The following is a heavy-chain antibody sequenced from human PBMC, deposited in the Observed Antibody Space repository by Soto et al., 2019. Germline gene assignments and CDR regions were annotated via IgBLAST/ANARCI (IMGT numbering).Heavy chain of an antibody. D-gene: IGHD2-15*01. CDR1: GYTFTSYG. Sequence: ASVKVSCKASGYTFTSYGISWVRQAPGQGLEWMGWISAYNGNTNYAQKLKGRVTMTTDTSTSTAYMELRSLRSDDTAVYYCARVGYCSGGSCLGMSYFDYWGQGTLVTVSS. J-gene: IGHJ4*02. CDR3: ARVGYCSGGSCLGMSYFDY. CDR2: ISAYNGNT. V-gene: IGHV1-18*01.